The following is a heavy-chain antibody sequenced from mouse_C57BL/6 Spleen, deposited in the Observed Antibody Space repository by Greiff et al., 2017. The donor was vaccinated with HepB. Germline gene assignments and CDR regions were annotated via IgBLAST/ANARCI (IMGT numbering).Heavy chain of an antibody. J-gene: IGHJ2*01. CDR1: GFTFSDYG. D-gene: IGHD4-1*01. Sequence: EVQRVESGGGLVKPGGSLKLSCAASGFTFSDYGMHWVRQAPEKGLEWVAYISSGSSTIYYADTVKGRFTISRDNAKNTLFLQMTSLRSEDTAMYYCARASNWDIYYFDYWGQGTTLTVSS. V-gene: IGHV5-17*01. CDR3: ARASNWDIYYFDY. CDR2: ISSGSSTI.